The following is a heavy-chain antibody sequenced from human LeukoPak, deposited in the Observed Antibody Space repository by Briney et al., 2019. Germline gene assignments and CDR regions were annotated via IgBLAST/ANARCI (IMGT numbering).Heavy chain of an antibody. J-gene: IGHJ4*02. D-gene: IGHD1-26*01. CDR2: IYYSGNT. Sequence: PSETLSLTCTVSGGSISSYYWSWLRQPPGKGLEWIGYIYYSGNTNYNPSLKSRVTISVDTSKNQFSLKLSSVTAADTAVYYCARDVGATPGYFDYWGQGTLVTVSA. CDR3: ARDVGATPGYFDY. CDR1: GGSISSYY. V-gene: IGHV4-59*01.